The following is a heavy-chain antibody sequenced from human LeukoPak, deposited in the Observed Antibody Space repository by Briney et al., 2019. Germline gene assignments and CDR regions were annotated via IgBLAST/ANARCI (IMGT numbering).Heavy chain of an antibody. CDR2: IIPIFGTA. V-gene: IGHV1-69*13. CDR3: ARALGIAAAGYFDY. D-gene: IGHD6-13*01. Sequence: VASVKVSCKASGGTFSSYAISWVRQAPGQGLEWMRGIIPIFGTANYAQKFQGRVTITADESTSTAYMELSSLRSEDTAVYYCARALGIAAAGYFDYWGQGTLVTVSS. J-gene: IGHJ4*02. CDR1: GGTFSSYA.